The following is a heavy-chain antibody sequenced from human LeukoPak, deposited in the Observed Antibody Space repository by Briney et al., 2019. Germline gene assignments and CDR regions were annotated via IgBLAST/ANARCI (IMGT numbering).Heavy chain of an antibody. J-gene: IGHJ4*02. CDR2: INWNGDTI. V-gene: IGHV3-20*04. Sequence: GGSLRLSCEASGLSIADYTMHWVRQVPGKGLEWVSGINWNGDTIGYADSVKGRFTISRDNAKNSLYLQMNSLRAEDTALYYCARGEYYWGQGTLVTVSS. CDR1: GLSIADYT. CDR3: ARGEYY.